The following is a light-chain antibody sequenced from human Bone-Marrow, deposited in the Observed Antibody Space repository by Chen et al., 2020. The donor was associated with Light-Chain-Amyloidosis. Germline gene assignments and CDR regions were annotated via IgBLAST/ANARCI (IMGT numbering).Light chain of an antibody. V-gene: IGLV3-25*03. CDR3: QSADSSGTYEVI. CDR1: DLPRKY. CDR2: RDT. J-gene: IGLJ2*01. Sequence: SYELTQPPSVSVSPGPTPRITCPGDDLPRKYAYWYQQKPGQAPVLVIDRDTERPSGISGRFSGSSSGTTATLTISGVQAEDEADYHCQSADSSGTYEVIFGGGTKLTVL.